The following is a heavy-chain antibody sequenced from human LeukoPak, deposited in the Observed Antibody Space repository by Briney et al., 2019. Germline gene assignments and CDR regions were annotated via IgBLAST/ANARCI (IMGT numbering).Heavy chain of an antibody. V-gene: IGHV4-30-2*01. CDR1: GASISRGYYD. D-gene: IGHD6-6*01. CDR2: IYRSGST. J-gene: IGHJ3*02. CDR3: ARYSSSGAFDI. Sequence: SETLSLTCALSGASISRGYYDCGWIRQPPGKGLEWIGHIYRSGSTYYNPSLNSRVTISVDRSKNQFSLNLSSVTAADTAVYYCARYSSSGAFDIWGQGTMVTVSS.